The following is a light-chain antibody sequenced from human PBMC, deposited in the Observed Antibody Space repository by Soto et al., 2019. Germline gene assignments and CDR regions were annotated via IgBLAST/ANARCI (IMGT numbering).Light chain of an antibody. CDR2: LEGSGSY. J-gene: IGLJ3*02. Sequence: QLVLTQSSSASASLGSSVKLTCTLSSGHSSYIIAWHQQQPGKAPRYLMKLEGSGSYNKGSGVPDRFSGSSSGADRYLTISNLQFEDEADYYCETWDSNTPVFGGGTK. CDR3: ETWDSNTPV. CDR1: SGHSSYI. V-gene: IGLV4-60*02.